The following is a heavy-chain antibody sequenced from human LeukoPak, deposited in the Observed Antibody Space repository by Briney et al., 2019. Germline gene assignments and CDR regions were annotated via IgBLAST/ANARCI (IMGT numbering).Heavy chain of an antibody. CDR3: ARELGVGIIGDAFDI. J-gene: IGHJ3*02. CDR1: GFTLGSYW. CDR2: VNTDGSST. D-gene: IGHD3-22*01. Sequence: PGGSLRLSCAVSGFTLGSYWMHWVRQAPGQGLAWVPRVNTDGSSTTYAESVKGRFTISKDNAKNTLYLQMNSLRAEDTAVYYCARELGVGIIGDAFDIWGQGTVVTVSS. V-gene: IGHV3-74*01.